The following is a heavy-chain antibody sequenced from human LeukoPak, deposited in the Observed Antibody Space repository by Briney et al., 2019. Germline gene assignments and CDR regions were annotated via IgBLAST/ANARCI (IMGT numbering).Heavy chain of an antibody. V-gene: IGHV3-23*01. Sequence: PGGSLRLSCAASGFTFSSYAMSWVRQAPGKGLECVSAISGSGGSTYYADSVKGRFTISRDNSKNTLYLRMNSLRAEDTAVYYRAKWKYCSSTSCYLRSYWFDPWGQGTLVTVSS. CDR3: AKWKYCSSTSCYLRSYWFDP. CDR1: GFTFSSYA. CDR2: ISGSGGST. D-gene: IGHD2-2*01. J-gene: IGHJ5*02.